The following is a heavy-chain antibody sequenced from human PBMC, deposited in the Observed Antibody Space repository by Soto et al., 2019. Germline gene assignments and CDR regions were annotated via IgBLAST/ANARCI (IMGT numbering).Heavy chain of an antibody. D-gene: IGHD6-19*01. V-gene: IGHV3-30-3*01. CDR2: ISYDGSNK. Sequence: LRLSCAASGFTFSSYAMHWVRQAPGKGLEWVAVISYDGSNKYYADSVKGRFTISRDNSKNTLYLQMNSLRAEDTAVYYCARSKDSSGWYNRYYYYGMDVWGQGTTVTVSS. CDR3: ARSKDSSGWYNRYYYYGMDV. J-gene: IGHJ6*01. CDR1: GFTFSSYA.